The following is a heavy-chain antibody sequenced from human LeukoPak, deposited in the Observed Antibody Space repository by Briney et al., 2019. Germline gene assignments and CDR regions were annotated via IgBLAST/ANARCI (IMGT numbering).Heavy chain of an antibody. Sequence: ASVKVSCKVSGYTLTELSMHWVRQAPGKGLEWMGGFDPEDGETIYAQKFQGRVTMTEDTSTDTAYMELSSLRSEDTAVYYCATDSVVPAAIDSWGQGTLVTVSS. CDR1: GYTLTELS. CDR3: ATDSVVPAAIDS. V-gene: IGHV1-24*01. J-gene: IGHJ5*02. D-gene: IGHD2-2*02. CDR2: FDPEDGET.